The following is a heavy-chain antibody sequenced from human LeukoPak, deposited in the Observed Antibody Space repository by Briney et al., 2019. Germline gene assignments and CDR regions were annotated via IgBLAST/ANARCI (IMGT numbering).Heavy chain of an antibody. CDR3: AREGRDDF. Sequence: GGSLRLSCAASGFTFSHYEMNWVRQVPGKGLEWISYINSPGTTIYYADSVKGRFTISRDNAKNSLYLQMNNLRAEDTAVYYCAREGRDDFWGQGTLVTVS. D-gene: IGHD3-10*01. CDR2: INSPGTTI. J-gene: IGHJ4*02. CDR1: GFTFSHYE. V-gene: IGHV3-48*03.